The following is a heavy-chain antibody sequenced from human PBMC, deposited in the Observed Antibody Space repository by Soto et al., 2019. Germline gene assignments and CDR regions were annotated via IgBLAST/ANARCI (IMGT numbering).Heavy chain of an antibody. J-gene: IGHJ3*02. CDR2: ISSSSSTI. D-gene: IGHD3-22*01. CDR1: GFTFSSYS. CDR3: AVFRYYYDSSGYYRDAFDI. Sequence: EVQLVESGGGLVQPGGSLRLSCAASGFTFSSYSMNWVRQAPGKGLEWVSYISSSSSTIYYADSVKGRFTISRDNAKNSLHLQMKSLRDDDTAVYYCAVFRYYYDSSGYYRDAFDIWGQGKMVTVSS. V-gene: IGHV3-48*02.